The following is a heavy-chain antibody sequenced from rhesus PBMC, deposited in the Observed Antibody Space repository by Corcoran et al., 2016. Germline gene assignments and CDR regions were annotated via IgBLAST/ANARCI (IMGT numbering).Heavy chain of an antibody. Sequence: QVQLQESGPGLVKPSETLSLTCTVSGASISSYWWSWIRQPPGKGLEWIGENNGNSRSTNHNPSLRSRVTISRDTSKTQFSLKLRSVTAADTAVYYCAIGDCTSTTCYGYWGQGVLVTVSS. D-gene: IGHD2-2*01. CDR2: NNGNSRST. V-gene: IGHV4-80*01. J-gene: IGHJ4*01. CDR3: AIGDCTSTTCYGY. CDR1: GASISSYW.